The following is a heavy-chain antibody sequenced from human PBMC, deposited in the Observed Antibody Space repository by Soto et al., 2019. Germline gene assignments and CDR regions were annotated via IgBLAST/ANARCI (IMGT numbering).Heavy chain of an antibody. J-gene: IGHJ1*01. V-gene: IGHV1-18*01. CDR3: ARDRSGWVFED. CDR2: ISAYNGDT. D-gene: IGHD6-19*01. Sequence: QVQLVQSGAEVKKPGASVKVSCKASGYTFTTYGISWVRQAPGQGLEWLGWISAYNGDTNYAQKFRGRVTVTTDTSTSTAYMELRSLRSHDTAVYYCARDRSGWVFEDWGQGTLVIVSS. CDR1: GYTFTTYG.